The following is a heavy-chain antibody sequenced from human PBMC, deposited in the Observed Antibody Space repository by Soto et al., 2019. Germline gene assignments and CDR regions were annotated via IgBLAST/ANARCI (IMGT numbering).Heavy chain of an antibody. CDR2: IKEDGSQK. CDR3: AKDKATPDY. Sequence: PGGSLRLSCAASGFTLSNYWMSWVRQAPGKGLEWVASIKEDGSQKRYVDSVKGRFTTSRDNSKNTLYLQMNSLRAEDTAVYYCAKDKATPDYWGQGTLVTVSS. V-gene: IGHV3-7*03. J-gene: IGHJ4*02. CDR1: GFTLSNYW.